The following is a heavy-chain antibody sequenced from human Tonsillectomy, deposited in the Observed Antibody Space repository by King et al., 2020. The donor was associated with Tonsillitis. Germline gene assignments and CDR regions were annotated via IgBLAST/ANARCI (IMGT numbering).Heavy chain of an antibody. CDR1: GFIFSSYA. V-gene: IGHV3-23*03. J-gene: IGHJ3*02. CDR3: TQGQRSSYYNSVSFDAFDI. D-gene: IGHD3-10*01. CDR2: IYTGGSST. Sequence: VQLVESGGGLVQPGGSLRLSCAASGFIFSSYAMTWVRQAPGKGLEWVSVIYTGGSSTYYADSVKGRFTISRDNSKNTLYLQINSLRAEDTAVYYCTQGQRSSYYNSVSFDAFDIWGQGTMVTVSS.